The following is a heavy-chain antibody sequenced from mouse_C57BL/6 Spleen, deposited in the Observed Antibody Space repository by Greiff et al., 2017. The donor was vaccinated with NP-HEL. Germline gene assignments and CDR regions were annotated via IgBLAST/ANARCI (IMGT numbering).Heavy chain of an antibody. J-gene: IGHJ4*01. CDR1: GFTFSDYG. CDR2: ISSGSSTI. D-gene: IGHD2-5*01. CDR3: ARQRSKGYAMDY. V-gene: IGHV5-17*01. Sequence: EVQVVESGGGLVKPGGSLKLSCAASGFTFSDYGMHWVRQAPEKGLEWVAYISSGSSTIYYADTVKGRFTISRDNAKNTLFLQMTSLRSEDTAMYYCARQRSKGYAMDYWGQGTSVTVSS.